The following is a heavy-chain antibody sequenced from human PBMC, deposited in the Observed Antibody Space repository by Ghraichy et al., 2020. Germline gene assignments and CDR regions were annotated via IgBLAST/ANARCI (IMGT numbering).Heavy chain of an antibody. CDR1: GFTFSSYW. V-gene: IGHV3-7*01. J-gene: IGHJ5*02. CDR2: IKKDGSEK. CDR3: ARDAAGDTYYYGSGGVDP. Sequence: GGSLRLSCAASGFTFSSYWMSWVRQAPGKGLEWVANIKKDGSEKYYVDSVKGRFTISRDNAKNSLYLQMNSLRAEDTAVYYCARDAAGDTYYYGSGGVDPLRQGTLVTVSS. D-gene: IGHD3-10*01.